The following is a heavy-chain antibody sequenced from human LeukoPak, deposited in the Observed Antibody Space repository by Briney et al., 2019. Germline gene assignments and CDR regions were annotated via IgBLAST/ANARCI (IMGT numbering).Heavy chain of an antibody. CDR3: AKKVSKVIGSGWAFDI. D-gene: IGHD6-19*01. J-gene: IGHJ3*02. Sequence: GGSLRLSCAASGFTFSSYAMSWVRQAPGKGLEWVSAISGSGGSTYYADSVKGRFTISRDNSKNTLYLQMNSLRAEDTAVYYCAKKVSKVIGSGWAFDIWGQGTMVTVSS. CDR2: ISGSGGST. CDR1: GFTFSSYA. V-gene: IGHV3-23*01.